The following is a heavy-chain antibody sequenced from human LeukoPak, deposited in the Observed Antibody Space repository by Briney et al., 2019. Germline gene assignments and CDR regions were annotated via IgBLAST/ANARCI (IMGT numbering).Heavy chain of an antibody. Sequence: GGSLRLSCAASGFTFSSYGMGWVRQAPGEGLEWVSAISGSGDSTYYADSVKGRFTISRDNSKNTVYLQMNSLRAEDTAVYYCAKVLRWTNFDYWGQGTLVTVSS. D-gene: IGHD4-23*01. CDR1: GFTFSSYG. J-gene: IGHJ4*02. CDR3: AKVLRWTNFDY. V-gene: IGHV3-23*01. CDR2: ISGSGDST.